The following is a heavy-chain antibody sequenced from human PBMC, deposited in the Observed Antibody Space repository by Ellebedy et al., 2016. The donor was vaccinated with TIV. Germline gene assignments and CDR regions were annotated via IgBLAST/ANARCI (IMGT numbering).Heavy chain of an antibody. Sequence: SETLSLXXAVYGGSFSGYYWSWIRQPPGKGLEWIGEINHSGSTNYNPSLKSRVTISVDTSKNQFSLKLSSVTAADTAVYYCARERSRWYQLLSSPFDYWGQGTLVTVSS. V-gene: IGHV4-34*01. D-gene: IGHD2-2*01. J-gene: IGHJ4*02. CDR2: INHSGST. CDR1: GGSFSGYY. CDR3: ARERSRWYQLLSSPFDY.